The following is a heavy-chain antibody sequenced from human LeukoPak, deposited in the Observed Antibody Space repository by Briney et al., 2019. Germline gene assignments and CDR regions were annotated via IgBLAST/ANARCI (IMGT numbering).Heavy chain of an antibody. CDR3: ARHYNRGSFDY. D-gene: IGHD1-14*01. CDR2: IYYSGST. V-gene: IGHV4-39*01. Sequence: SETLSLTCTVSGGSISSSSSYWGWIRQPPGKGLEWIGSIYYSGSTYYNPSLKSRVTISVDTSKNQFSLKLSSVTAADTAVYYCARHYNRGSFDYWGQGTLVTVSS. CDR1: GGSISSSSSY. J-gene: IGHJ4*02.